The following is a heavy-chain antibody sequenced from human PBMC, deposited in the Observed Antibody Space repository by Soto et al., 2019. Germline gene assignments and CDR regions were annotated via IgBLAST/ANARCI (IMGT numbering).Heavy chain of an antibody. V-gene: IGHV3-11*01. D-gene: IGHD6-6*01. CDR1: GFTFSNYA. Sequence: GSLRLSCAASGFTFSNYAMSWIRQAPGKGLEWVSYISSSGSTIYYADSVKGRFTISRDNAKNSLYLQMNSLRAEDTAVYYCARDGGTSYIAARTIDYWGQGPLVTVSS. CDR3: ARDGGTSYIAARTIDY. CDR2: ISSSGSTI. J-gene: IGHJ4*02.